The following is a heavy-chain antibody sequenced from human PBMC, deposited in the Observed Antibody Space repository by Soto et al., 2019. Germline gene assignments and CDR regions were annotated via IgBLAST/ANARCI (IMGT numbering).Heavy chain of an antibody. J-gene: IGHJ4*02. CDR2: ISAYNGNT. V-gene: IGHV1-18*01. CDR1: GYTFTSYG. CDR3: VRVVTSPGYCSGGSCEFDS. D-gene: IGHD2-15*01. Sequence: GASVKVSCNASGYTFTSYGISWVRQAPGQGLEWMGWISAYNGNTNYAQKLQGRVTMTTDTSTSTAYMERRSLRSDDTAVYYCVRVVTSPGYCSGGSCEFDSWGQGTLVTVS.